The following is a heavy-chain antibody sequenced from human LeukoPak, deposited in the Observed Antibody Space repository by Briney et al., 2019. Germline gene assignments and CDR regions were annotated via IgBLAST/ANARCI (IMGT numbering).Heavy chain of an antibody. D-gene: IGHD2-15*01. CDR2: INAGNGNT. V-gene: IGHV1-3*01. J-gene: IGHJ4*02. Sequence: GASVKVSCKASGGTFSSYAISWVRQAPGQRLEWMGWINAGNGNTKYSQKFQGRVTITRDTSASTAYMELSSLRSEDTAVYYCARGGYRGGLDYWGQGTLVTVSS. CDR1: GGTFSSYA. CDR3: ARGGYRGGLDY.